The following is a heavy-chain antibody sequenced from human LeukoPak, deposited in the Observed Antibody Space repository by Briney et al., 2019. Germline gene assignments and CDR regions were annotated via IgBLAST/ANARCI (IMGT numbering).Heavy chain of an antibody. CDR2: IYTSDNA. D-gene: IGHD2-15*01. Sequence: PSETLSLTCTVSGGSISSYYWSWIRQPAGKGLEWIGRIYTSDNANYNPSLKSRVTMSVDTSKNQVSLRLSSVTAADTAVYYCPLGYCSGGSCYPFDYWGQGTLVTVSS. J-gene: IGHJ4*02. CDR1: GGSISSYY. V-gene: IGHV4-4*07. CDR3: PLGYCSGGSCYPFDY.